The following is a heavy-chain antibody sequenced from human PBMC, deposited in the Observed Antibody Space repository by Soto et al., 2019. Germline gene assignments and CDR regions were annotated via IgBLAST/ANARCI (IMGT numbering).Heavy chain of an antibody. V-gene: IGHV4-34*01. Sequence: PSETLSLTCAFYGGSFSGYYWSWIRQPPGKGLEWIGEINHSGSTNYNPSLKSRVTISVDTSKNQFSLKLSSVTAADTAVYYCARGGYCSGGSCYARRPPQWYYYYMDVWGKGTTVTVSS. CDR1: GGSFSGYY. CDR3: ARGGYCSGGSCYARRPPQWYYYYMDV. D-gene: IGHD2-15*01. J-gene: IGHJ6*03. CDR2: INHSGST.